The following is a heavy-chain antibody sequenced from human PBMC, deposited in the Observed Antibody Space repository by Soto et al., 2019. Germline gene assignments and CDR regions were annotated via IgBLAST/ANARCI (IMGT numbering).Heavy chain of an antibody. D-gene: IGHD3-22*01. CDR3: ASTMIVVVTPYYFDY. J-gene: IGHJ4*02. Sequence: PSETLSLTCTVSGGSINSFYWSWIRQPPGKGLEWIGYIYYSGSTVYNPSLKSRITISLDTSKTQFSLKLTSVTAADTAVYYCASTMIVVVTPYYFDYWGQGTLVTSPQ. CDR2: IYYSGST. V-gene: IGHV4-59*01. CDR1: GGSINSFY.